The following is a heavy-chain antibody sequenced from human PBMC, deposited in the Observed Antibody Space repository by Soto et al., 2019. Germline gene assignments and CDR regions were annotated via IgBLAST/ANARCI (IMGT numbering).Heavy chain of an antibody. Sequence: QVQLVESGGGVVQPGRSLRLSCAASGFTFSSYGMHWVRQAPGKGLEWVAVIWYDGSNKYYADSVKGRFTISRDNSKNTLYLQMNSLRAEDTAVYYCARDPVAYCGGDCHSSVGYFDYWGQGTLVTVSS. CDR2: IWYDGSNK. CDR3: ARDPVAYCGGDCHSSVGYFDY. CDR1: GFTFSSYG. V-gene: IGHV3-33*01. D-gene: IGHD2-21*02. J-gene: IGHJ4*02.